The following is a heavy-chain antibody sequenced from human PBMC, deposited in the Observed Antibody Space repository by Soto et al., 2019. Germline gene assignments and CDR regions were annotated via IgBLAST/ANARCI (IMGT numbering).Heavy chain of an antibody. J-gene: IGHJ4*02. CDR3: ARVSVSVPAPTHYFDY. CDR1: GVSVNSGDYY. V-gene: IGHV4-61*08. D-gene: IGHD2-2*01. Sequence: SETLSLTCTVSGVSVNSGDYYWSWIRQPPGKGLEWIGYFYYSGITNYNPSLKSRVTISADTSKNQFSLKLRSVTAADAAVYYCARVSVSVPAPTHYFDYCGQGTPVIVSS. CDR2: FYYSGIT.